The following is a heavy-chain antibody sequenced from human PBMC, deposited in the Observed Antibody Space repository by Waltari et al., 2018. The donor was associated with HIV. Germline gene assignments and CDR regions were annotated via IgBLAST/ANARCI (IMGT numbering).Heavy chain of an antibody. D-gene: IGHD3-3*01. J-gene: IGHJ4*02. CDR1: GGSFSGYY. Sequence: QVQLQQWGPGLLKSSETLSLTCAVYGGSFSGYYWSWIRQPPWKGLEWIGEINHSGSTNYNPSLKSRVTISVDTSKNQFSLKLSSVTAADTAVYYCARAALTSPFGYWGQGTLVTVSS. CDR2: INHSGST. V-gene: IGHV4-34*01. CDR3: ARAALTSPFGY.